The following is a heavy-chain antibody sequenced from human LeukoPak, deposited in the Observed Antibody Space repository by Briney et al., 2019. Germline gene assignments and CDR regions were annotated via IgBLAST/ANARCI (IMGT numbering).Heavy chain of an antibody. D-gene: IGHD6-19*01. CDR2: IKQDGSEK. CDR1: GFTSSSYW. CDR3: ARDRGSSGWYEFDY. V-gene: IGHV3-7*01. Sequence: GGSLRLSCAASGFTSSSYWMSWVRQAPGEGREWVANIKQDGSEKYYVDSVKGRFTISRDNAKNSLYLQMNSLRAEDTAVYYCARDRGSSGWYEFDYWGQGTLVTVSS. J-gene: IGHJ4*02.